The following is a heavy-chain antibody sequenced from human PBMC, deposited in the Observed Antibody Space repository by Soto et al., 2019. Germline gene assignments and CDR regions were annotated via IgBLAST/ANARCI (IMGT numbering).Heavy chain of an antibody. CDR3: ARERAAAGSNWFDP. V-gene: IGHV1-69*01. CDR1: GGTFSSYA. J-gene: IGHJ5*02. Sequence: GASVKVSCKASGGTFSSYAISWVRQAPGQGLEWMGGIIPIFGTANYAQKFQGRVTITADESTSTAYMELSSLRSEDTAVYYCARERAAAGSNWFDPWGQGTQITVS. D-gene: IGHD6-13*01. CDR2: IIPIFGTA.